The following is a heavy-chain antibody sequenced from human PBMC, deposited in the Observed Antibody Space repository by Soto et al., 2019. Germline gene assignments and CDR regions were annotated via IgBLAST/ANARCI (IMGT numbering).Heavy chain of an antibody. CDR3: ARDERYGDSKNHYYYYGMDV. Sequence: PSETLSLTCTVSGGSISSGGYYWSWIRQHPGKGLEWIGYIYYSGSTYYNPSLKSRVTISVDTSKNQFSLKPSSVTAADTAVYYCARDERYGDSKNHYYYYGMDVWGQGTTVTVSS. CDR2: IYYSGST. V-gene: IGHV4-31*03. CDR1: GGSISSGGYY. D-gene: IGHD4-17*01. J-gene: IGHJ6*02.